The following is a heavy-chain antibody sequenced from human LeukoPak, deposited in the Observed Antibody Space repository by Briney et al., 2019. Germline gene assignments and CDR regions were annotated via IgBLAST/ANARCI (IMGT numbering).Heavy chain of an antibody. CDR3: AIGAARLGSDY. J-gene: IGHJ4*02. V-gene: IGHV3-74*01. CDR2: INSDGSST. Sequence: GGSLRLSCAASGFTFSGYWMHWVRQAPGKGLAWVSRINSDGSSTIYADSVKGRFTISRDNAKNTLYLQMNSLRAEGTAVYYCAIGAARLGSDYWGQGTLVTVSS. CDR1: GFTFSGYW. D-gene: IGHD6-6*01.